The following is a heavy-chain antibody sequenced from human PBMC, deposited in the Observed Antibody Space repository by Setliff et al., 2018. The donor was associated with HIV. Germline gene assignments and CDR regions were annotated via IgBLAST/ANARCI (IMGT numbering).Heavy chain of an antibody. V-gene: IGHV4-59*01. CDR2: IYYTGST. Sequence: SETLSLTCTVSGGSISSYYWSWIRQPPGKGLEWIGNIYYTGSTNYNPSLKSRITISIDTSKSQFSLKLTSVAAADTAVYYCARDSGGYNHGFAVGSFDYWGQGALVTVSS. CDR1: GGSISSYY. CDR3: ARDSGGYNHGFAVGSFDY. J-gene: IGHJ4*02. D-gene: IGHD5-18*01.